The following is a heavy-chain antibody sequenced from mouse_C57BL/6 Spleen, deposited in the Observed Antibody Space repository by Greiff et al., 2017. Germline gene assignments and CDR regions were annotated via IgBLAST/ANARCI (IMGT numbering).Heavy chain of an antibody. V-gene: IGHV5-9-1*02. D-gene: IGHD6-1*01. CDR3: TRDRGGYAMDY. J-gene: IGHJ4*01. CDR1: GFTFSSYA. CDR2: ISSGGDYI. Sequence: EVQGVESGEGLVKPGGSLKLSCAASGFTFSSYAMSWVRQTPEKRLEWVAYISSGGDYIYYADTVKGRFTISRDNARNTLYLQMSSLKSEDTAMYYCTRDRGGYAMDYWGQGTSVTVSS.